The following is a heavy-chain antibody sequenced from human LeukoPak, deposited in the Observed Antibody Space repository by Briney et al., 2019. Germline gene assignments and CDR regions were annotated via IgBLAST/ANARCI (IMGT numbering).Heavy chain of an antibody. J-gene: IGHJ4*02. Sequence: GGSLWLSCAASGFTFSSYSMNWVRQAPGNGLGLVSSISSSSSYIYYADSVKGRFTISRDNAKNSLYLQMNSLRAEDTAVYYCARGIRPLPQLSLFDYWGQGTLVTVSS. V-gene: IGHV3-21*01. CDR1: GFTFSSYS. CDR3: ARGIRPLPQLSLFDY. D-gene: IGHD4-11*01. CDR2: ISSSSSYI.